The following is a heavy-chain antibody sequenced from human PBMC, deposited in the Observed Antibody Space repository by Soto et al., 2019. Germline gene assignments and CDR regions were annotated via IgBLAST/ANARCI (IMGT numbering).Heavy chain of an antibody. V-gene: IGHV4-59*08. Sequence: PSETLSLTCIVSGGSISNYYWSWIRQPPGKGLEWIGYIYYSGSTNYNPSLTSRVTISVDTSKNQFSLKLSSVTAADTAVYYCARHRYSYGVYSFDYWGQGPRVNVAS. J-gene: IGHJ4*02. CDR2: IYYSGST. CDR1: GGSISNYY. CDR3: ARHRYSYGVYSFDY. D-gene: IGHD5-18*01.